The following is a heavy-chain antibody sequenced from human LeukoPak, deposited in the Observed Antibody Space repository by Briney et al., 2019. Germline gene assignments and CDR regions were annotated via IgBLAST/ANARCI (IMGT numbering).Heavy chain of an antibody. CDR1: GFTFSSYA. D-gene: IGHD6-6*01. CDR3: ASSHPSYYFDY. J-gene: IGHJ4*02. CDR2: IYSGGST. Sequence: AGGSLRLSCAASGFTFSSYAMSWVRQAPGKGLEWVSVIYSGGSTYYADSVKGRFTISRHNSKNTLYLQMNSLRAEDTAVYYCASSHPSYYFDYWGQGTLVAVSS. V-gene: IGHV3-53*04.